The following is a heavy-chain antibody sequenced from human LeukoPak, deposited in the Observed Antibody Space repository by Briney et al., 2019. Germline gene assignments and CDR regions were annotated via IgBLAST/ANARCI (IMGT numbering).Heavy chain of an antibody. V-gene: IGHV3-9*01. Sequence: GGSLTLSCAAYGFTFDDYAMHWVRQAPGKGLVWVSGISWSSGSIGYSDSVKGRFTISRDNAKNSLYLQMNSLRGEDTALYYCAKDLAAAVTGGFDYWGQGTLVTVSS. CDR3: AKDLAAAVTGGFDY. J-gene: IGHJ4*02. CDR2: ISWSSGSI. D-gene: IGHD6-13*01. CDR1: GFTFDDYA.